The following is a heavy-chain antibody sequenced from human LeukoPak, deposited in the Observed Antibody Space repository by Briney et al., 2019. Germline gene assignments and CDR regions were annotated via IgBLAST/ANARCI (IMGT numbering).Heavy chain of an antibody. Sequence: SVKVSCKASGGTFSSYAISWVRQAPGQGLEWMGRIIPILGIANYAQKFQGRVTITADKSTSTAYLELSSLRSEDTAGYYFAGGGGKDIVVVPAAINWFDPWGQGTLVTVSS. V-gene: IGHV1-69*04. CDR3: AGGGGKDIVVVPAAINWFDP. CDR1: GGTFSSYA. CDR2: IIPILGIA. D-gene: IGHD2-2*02. J-gene: IGHJ5*02.